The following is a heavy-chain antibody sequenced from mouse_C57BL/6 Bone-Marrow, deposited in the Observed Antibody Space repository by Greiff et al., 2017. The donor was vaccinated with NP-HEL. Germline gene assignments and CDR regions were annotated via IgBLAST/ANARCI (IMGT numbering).Heavy chain of an antibody. CDR2: IWSGGST. CDR3: ARKATAFLGYFDV. Sequence: VKVVESGPGLVQPSQSLSITCTVSGFSLTSYGVHWVRQSPGKGLEWLGVIWSGGSTDYYAAFISRLSISKDNYKSQVFFKMNSLQADDTAIYYCARKATAFLGYFDVWGTGTTVTVSS. V-gene: IGHV2-2*01. J-gene: IGHJ1*03. CDR1: GFSLTSYG. D-gene: IGHD1-2*01.